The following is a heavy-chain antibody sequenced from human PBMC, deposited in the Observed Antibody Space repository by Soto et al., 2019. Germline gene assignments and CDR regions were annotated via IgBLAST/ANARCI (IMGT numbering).Heavy chain of an antibody. Sequence: PGGSLRLSCAASGFAFSIYAMSLVRQSPGKGLEWVSAISVSGGSTYYADSVKGRFTISRDNSKNTLYLQMNSLRAEDTAVYYCAKDGYYESSGYHNVFDYSCQGTVVAVSS. CDR2: ISVSGGST. J-gene: IGHJ4*02. CDR1: GFAFSIYA. D-gene: IGHD3-22*01. CDR3: AKDGYYESSGYHNVFDY. V-gene: IGHV3-23*01.